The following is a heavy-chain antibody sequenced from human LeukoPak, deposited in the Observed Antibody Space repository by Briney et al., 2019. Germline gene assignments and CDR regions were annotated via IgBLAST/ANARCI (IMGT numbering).Heavy chain of an antibody. CDR3: ARTSGLADC. CDR2: MNPNSGNT. CDR1: GYTFTNYD. J-gene: IGHJ4*02. D-gene: IGHD5-12*01. Sequence: ASVKVSCKASGYTFTNYDISWVRQATGQGLEWMGWMNPNSGNTGYAGKFQGRVTMTRDTSINTAYMELRSLRSEDTAVYYCARTSGLADCWGQGTLVTVSS. V-gene: IGHV1-8*01.